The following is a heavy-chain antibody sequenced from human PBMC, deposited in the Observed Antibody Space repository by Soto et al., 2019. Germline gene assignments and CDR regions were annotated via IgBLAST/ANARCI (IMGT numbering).Heavy chain of an antibody. CDR1: GFTFTSSA. CDR2: IVVGSGNT. J-gene: IGHJ5*02. CDR3: AIGFSSRYRITIFGVGYSWFDP. D-gene: IGHD3-3*01. V-gene: IGHV1-58*01. Sequence: SVKVSCKASGFTFTSSAVQWVRQARGQRLEWIGWIVVGSGNTNYAQKFQERVTITRDMSTSTAYMELSSLRSEDTAVYYCAIGFSSRYRITIFGVGYSWFDPWGQGTLVTVSS.